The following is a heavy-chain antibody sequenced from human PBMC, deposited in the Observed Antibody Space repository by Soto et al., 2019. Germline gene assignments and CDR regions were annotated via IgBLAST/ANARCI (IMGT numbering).Heavy chain of an antibody. V-gene: IGHV3-21*01. J-gene: IGHJ6*02. CDR2: ITSSSSNI. Sequence: PXASLQLWCEASGFTLTTYSMNWVRQASGKGLEWVSSITSSSSNIHYADSVKGRFTISRDNARNSLYLQMNSLRAEDTAVYYCVRERGLSSFYGMDVWGQGTTVTVSS. CDR1: GFTLTTYS. D-gene: IGHD3-10*01. CDR3: VRERGLSSFYGMDV.